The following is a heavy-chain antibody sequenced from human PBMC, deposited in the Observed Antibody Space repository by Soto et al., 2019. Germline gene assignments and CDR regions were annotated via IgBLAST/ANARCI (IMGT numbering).Heavy chain of an antibody. CDR1: GGSFSSDSFI. V-gene: IGHV4-31*03. D-gene: IGHD6-19*01. CDR2: INYSGTT. J-gene: IGHJ5*02. Sequence: PSETLSLTCSVSGGSFSSDSFIWSWVRQFPGKGLEWIGYINYSGTTYYNPSLRSRITMSVDTSKNQLSLRLSSVTVADTAVYYCVRGSLYNFDSSGTELSFDPWGQAALVTSPQ. CDR3: VRGSLYNFDSSGTELSFDP.